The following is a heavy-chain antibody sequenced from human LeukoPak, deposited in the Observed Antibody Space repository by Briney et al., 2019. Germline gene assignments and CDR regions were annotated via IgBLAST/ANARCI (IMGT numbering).Heavy chain of an antibody. CDR3: ARQRVMLTGTGGTWIDP. CDR2: LSGSGRAT. D-gene: IGHD1/OR15-1a*01. V-gene: IGHV3-23*01. CDR1: GFTFSSYN. Sequence: GGSLRLSCVASGFTFSSYNMIWVRQAPGKGLEWVSGLSGSGRATYYAHSVKGRFTISRENSKNAMFLQMNSLRVDDTAVYYCARQRVMLTGTGGTWIDPWGQGTLVTVSS. J-gene: IGHJ5*02.